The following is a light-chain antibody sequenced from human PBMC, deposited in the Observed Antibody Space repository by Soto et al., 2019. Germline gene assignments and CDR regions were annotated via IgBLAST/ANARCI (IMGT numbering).Light chain of an antibody. CDR3: CSYAGSSTLV. J-gene: IGLJ1*01. Sequence: QSALSQPASVSGSRGQSITISCTGTSSDVGNYNLVSWYQQYPGKAPKLMIFEDTKRPSGVSHRFSGSKSGNTASLTIAGLQPEDAADYYCCSYAGSSTLVFGTGTKLTVL. CDR1: SSDVGNYNL. CDR2: EDT. V-gene: IGLV2-23*01.